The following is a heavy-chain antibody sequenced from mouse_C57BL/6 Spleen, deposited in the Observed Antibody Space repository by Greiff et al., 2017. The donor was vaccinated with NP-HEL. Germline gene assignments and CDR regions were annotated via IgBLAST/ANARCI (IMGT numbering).Heavy chain of an antibody. CDR1: GYTFTEYT. J-gene: IGHJ3*01. D-gene: IGHD2-4*01. Sequence: QVQLQQSGAELVKPGASVKLSCKASGYTFTEYTIHWVKQRSGQGLEWIGWFYPGSGSIKYNENFKDKATLTADKSSSTVDMELSRLTSEDSAVYVCARHEGNYDAFAYWGQGTLVTVSA. CDR3: ARHEGNYDAFAY. CDR2: FYPGSGSI. V-gene: IGHV1-62-2*01.